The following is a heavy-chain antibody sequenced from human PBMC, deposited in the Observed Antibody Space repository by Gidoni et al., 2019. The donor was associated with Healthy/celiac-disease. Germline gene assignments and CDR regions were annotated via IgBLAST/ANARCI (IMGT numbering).Heavy chain of an antibody. Sequence: QVQLQESGPGLVKPSQTLSLTCTVSGGSISSGDYYWSWIRQPPGKGLEWIGYIYYSGSTYYNPSLKSRVTISVDTSKNQFSLKLSSVTAADTAVYYCARAELIVGGFKGFDYWGQGTLVTVSS. CDR3: ARAELIVGGFKGFDY. D-gene: IGHD3-22*01. CDR2: IYYSGST. CDR1: GGSISSGDYY. J-gene: IGHJ4*02. V-gene: IGHV4-30-4*01.